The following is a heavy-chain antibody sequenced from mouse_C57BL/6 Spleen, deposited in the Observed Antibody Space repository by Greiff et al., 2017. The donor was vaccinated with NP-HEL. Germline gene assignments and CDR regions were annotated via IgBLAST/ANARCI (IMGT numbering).Heavy chain of an antibody. CDR1: GFTFSSYA. D-gene: IGHD2-4*01. CDR3: ASYDYDDAY. J-gene: IGHJ3*01. V-gene: IGHV5-4*01. Sequence: VQLKESGGGLVKPGGSLKLSCAASGFTFSSYAMSWVRQTPEKRLEWVATISDGGSYTYYPDNVKGRFTISRDNAKNNLYLQMSHLKSEDTAMYYCASYDYDDAYWGQGTLVTVSA. CDR2: ISDGGSYT.